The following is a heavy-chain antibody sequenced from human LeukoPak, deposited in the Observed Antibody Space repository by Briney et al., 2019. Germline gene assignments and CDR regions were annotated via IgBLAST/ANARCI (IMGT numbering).Heavy chain of an antibody. J-gene: IGHJ4*02. CDR3: AKDQTVAGFYFDY. Sequence: GGSLRLSCAASGFTFSSYAMSWVRQAPGKGLEWVSAISGSGGSTYYADSVKGRITISRDNSKNTLYLQMNSLRAEDTAVYYCAKDQTVAGFYFDYWGQGTLVTVSS. D-gene: IGHD6-19*01. CDR2: ISGSGGST. V-gene: IGHV3-23*01. CDR1: GFTFSSYA.